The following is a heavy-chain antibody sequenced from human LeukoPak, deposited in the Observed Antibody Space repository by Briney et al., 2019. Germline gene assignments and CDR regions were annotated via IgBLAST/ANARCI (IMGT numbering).Heavy chain of an antibody. Sequence: GRSLRLSCAASGFTFSSYAMHWVRQAPGKGLEWVAVISYDGSNKYYADSVKGRFTISRDNSKNTLYLQMNSLRAEDTAVYYCARERYGDYSPFDPWGQGTLVTVSS. V-gene: IGHV3-30-3*01. CDR2: ISYDGSNK. CDR1: GFTFSSYA. J-gene: IGHJ5*02. D-gene: IGHD4-17*01. CDR3: ARERYGDYSPFDP.